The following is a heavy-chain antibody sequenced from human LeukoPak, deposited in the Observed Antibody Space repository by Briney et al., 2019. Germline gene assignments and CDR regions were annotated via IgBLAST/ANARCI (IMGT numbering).Heavy chain of an antibody. V-gene: IGHV3-43D*03. CDR1: GFTFDDYA. D-gene: IGHD6-19*01. Sequence: GGSLRLSCAASGFTFDDYAMHWVRQPPGKGLEWVSLISWDGGSTYYADSVKGRFTISRDNSKNSLYLQMNSLRAEDTALYYCAKDVSGWYLDPWGQGTLVTVSS. J-gene: IGHJ5*02. CDR3: AKDVSGWYLDP. CDR2: ISWDGGST.